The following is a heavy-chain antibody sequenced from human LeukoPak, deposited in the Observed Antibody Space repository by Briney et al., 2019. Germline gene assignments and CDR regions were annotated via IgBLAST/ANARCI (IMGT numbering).Heavy chain of an antibody. D-gene: IGHD3-3*01. CDR1: GYTFTNYG. CDR2: ISIYNGNT. CDR3: ARITFDFWSGYYMPDDP. V-gene: IGHV1-18*01. Sequence: ASVKVSCKASGYTFTNYGISWVRQAPGQGLEWMGWISIYNGNTDYAQKLRGRVTMTTDTYTSKAYVELRSLRSDDTAVYYCARITFDFWSGYYMPDDPWGQGTLVSVSS. J-gene: IGHJ5*02.